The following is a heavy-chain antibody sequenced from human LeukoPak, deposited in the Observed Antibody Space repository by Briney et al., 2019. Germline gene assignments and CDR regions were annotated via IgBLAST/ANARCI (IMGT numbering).Heavy chain of an antibody. V-gene: IGHV3-9*01. Sequence: PGGSLELPLSPPGLTFAVLAMDGVGRVPGKGRGWVPRFGWNGVSIGYADSVKGRFTISRDNAKNSLYLQMNSLRAEDTALYYCAKDRSLGYCSGGSCPSLVGDYWGQGTLVTVSS. J-gene: IGHJ4*02. CDR1: GLTFAVLA. CDR2: FGWNGVSI. CDR3: AKDRSLGYCSGGSCPSLVGDY. D-gene: IGHD2-15*01.